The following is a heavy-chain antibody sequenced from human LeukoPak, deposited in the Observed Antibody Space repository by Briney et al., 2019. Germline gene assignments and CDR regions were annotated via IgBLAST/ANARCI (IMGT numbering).Heavy chain of an antibody. CDR2: INHSGST. J-gene: IGHJ5*02. V-gene: IGHV4-34*01. Sequence: SETLSLTCAVYGGSFGGYYWSWIRQPPGKGLEWIGEINHSGSTNYNPSLKSRVTISVDTSKNQFSLKLSSVTAADTAVYYCARGDSSSLSSDPWGQGALVTVSS. D-gene: IGHD6-13*01. CDR1: GGSFGGYY. CDR3: ARGDSSSLSSDP.